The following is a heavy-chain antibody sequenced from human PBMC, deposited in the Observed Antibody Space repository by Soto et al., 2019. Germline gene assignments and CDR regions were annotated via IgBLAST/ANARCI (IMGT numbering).Heavy chain of an antibody. CDR1: GGSISSSSYF. CDR3: ARHPSDFWFDP. J-gene: IGHJ5*02. V-gene: IGHV4-39*01. CDR2: IYYSGST. Sequence: QLQLQESGPGLVKPSETLSLTCSVSGGSISSSSYFWGWIRQPPGKGLEWIGSIYYSGSTYYNPSLKGRVTVSVATSKTPFSLKLSSVTAADSAVYYCARHPSDFWFDPWGQGTLVTVSS. D-gene: IGHD2-21*02.